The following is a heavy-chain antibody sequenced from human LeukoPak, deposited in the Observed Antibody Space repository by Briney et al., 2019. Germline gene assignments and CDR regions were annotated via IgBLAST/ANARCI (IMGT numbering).Heavy chain of an antibody. CDR3: AGLGYSGYGPRSRFDN. V-gene: IGHV1-69*05. D-gene: IGHD5-12*01. J-gene: IGHJ4*02. CDR1: GYTSPFYG. Sequence: ASVMVSCKVSGYTSPFYGITWVRQAPGQGLEWMGGIIPRFTPNYAQHFQGRVTITTDEATTTAYLELSNLRSDDTAVYYCAGLGYSGYGPRSRFDNWGQGTLITVST. CDR2: IIPRFTP.